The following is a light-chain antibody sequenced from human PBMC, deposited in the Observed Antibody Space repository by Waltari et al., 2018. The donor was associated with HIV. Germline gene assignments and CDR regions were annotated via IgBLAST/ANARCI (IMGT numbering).Light chain of an antibody. J-gene: IGLJ3*02. CDR2: DVS. Sequence: QSALTQPASVSGSPGQSITISCTGTSSDVGGYNYVSWYQQHPGKAPKLMIYDVSNRPSGVSNRFAGSKSGNTASLTISGLQAEDEAEYYCSSYTSSSTRVVGGGTKLTVL. V-gene: IGLV2-14*03. CDR3: SSYTSSSTRV. CDR1: SSDVGGYNY.